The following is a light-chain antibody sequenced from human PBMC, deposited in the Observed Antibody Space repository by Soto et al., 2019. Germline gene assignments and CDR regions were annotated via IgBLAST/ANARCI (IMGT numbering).Light chain of an antibody. J-gene: IGKJ2*01. Sequence: EIVLTQSPGTLSLSPGERATLSCRASQSVTSSYLAWYQHRPGQAPRLLIYGASSRATGIPDRFSGSGSGTDFTLTISRLEPEDFAVYYCQHYGSSPGYTFGQGTKLEIK. CDR3: QHYGSSPGYT. CDR2: GAS. V-gene: IGKV3-20*01. CDR1: QSVTSSY.